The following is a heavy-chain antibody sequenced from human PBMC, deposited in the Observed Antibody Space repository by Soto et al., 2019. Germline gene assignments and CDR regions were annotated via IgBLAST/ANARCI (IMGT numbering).Heavy chain of an antibody. J-gene: IGHJ5*02. Sequence: EVQLVESGGGLVKPGGSLRLSCAASGFTFSSYSMNWVRQAPGKGLEWVSSISSSSSYIYYADSVKGRFTISRDNAKNSLYLQMNSLRAEDTAVYYCARGAIVVVVAATPGWFDPWGQGTLVTVSS. D-gene: IGHD2-15*01. CDR3: ARGAIVVVVAATPGWFDP. V-gene: IGHV3-21*01. CDR1: GFTFSSYS. CDR2: ISSSSSYI.